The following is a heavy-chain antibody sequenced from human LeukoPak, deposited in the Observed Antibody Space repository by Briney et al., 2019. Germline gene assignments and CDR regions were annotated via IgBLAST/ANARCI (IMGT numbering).Heavy chain of an antibody. CDR1: GGTFSSYT. V-gene: IGHV1-69*02. D-gene: IGHD5-24*01. J-gene: IGHJ3*02. Sequence: ASVKVSCKASGGTFSSYTISWVRQAPGQGLEWLGRIIPILGIANYAQKFQGRVTITADKSTSTAYMELSSLRSEDTAVYYCARSVEMATTNAFDIWGQGTMVTVSS. CDR3: ARSVEMATTNAFDI. CDR2: IIPILGIA.